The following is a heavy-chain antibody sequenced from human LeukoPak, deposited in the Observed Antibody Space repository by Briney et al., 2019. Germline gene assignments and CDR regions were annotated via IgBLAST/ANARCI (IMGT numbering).Heavy chain of an antibody. J-gene: IGHJ4*02. CDR1: GYTFSSYW. CDR2: IYPGESDT. D-gene: IGHD3-3*01. CDR3: ARQNDFRLDY. Sequence: GESLKISCKGSGYTFSSYWIGWVRQMPGKGLEWMGIIYPGESDTRYSPSLQGQVTISVDTSIGTAYLQWSSLKASDTAIYYCARQNDFRLDYWGQGTLVTVSS. V-gene: IGHV5-51*01.